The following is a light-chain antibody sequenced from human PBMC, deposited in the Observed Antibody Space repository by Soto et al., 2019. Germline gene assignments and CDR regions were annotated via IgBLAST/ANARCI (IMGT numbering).Light chain of an antibody. Sequence: ENVLTQSPGTLSLSPGERATLSCRASQSVTNSFFAWYQQRPGLPPRLLMYATSSRATGIPDRFTGSGSATDFTLTISRVEPGDSAVYYCQQYGGSPFTFGQGTKLEI. CDR1: QSVTNSF. V-gene: IGKV3-20*01. CDR2: ATS. J-gene: IGKJ2*01. CDR3: QQYGGSPFT.